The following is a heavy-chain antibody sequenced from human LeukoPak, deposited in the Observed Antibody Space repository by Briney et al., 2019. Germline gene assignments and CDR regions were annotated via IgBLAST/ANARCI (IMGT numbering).Heavy chain of an antibody. CDR3: AEDAQRGFDYSNSLEY. D-gene: IGHD4-11*01. V-gene: IGHV3-33*06. Sequence: GGSLRLSCVASQFRFPFCHYGMHWVRQAPGRGLEWVAVIWSDGTNQYYADSVKGRFTISRDNSQNTVYLQMNSVRVEDTAVYFCAEDAQRGFDYSNSLEYWGQGTLVTVSS. CDR1: RFPFCHYG. CDR2: IWSDGTNQ. J-gene: IGHJ4*02.